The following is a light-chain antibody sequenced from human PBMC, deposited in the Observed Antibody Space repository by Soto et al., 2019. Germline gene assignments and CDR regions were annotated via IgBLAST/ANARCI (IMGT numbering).Light chain of an antibody. Sequence: DIQMTLSTSSLSASVGDRVIITCRASQTISTYLNWYQQKPGKAPKLLIYDASSLESGVPSRFSGSGSGTEFTLTITSLQPDDFATYYCQQYNTYSITFGQGTRLDIK. CDR1: QTISTY. CDR2: DAS. V-gene: IGKV1-5*01. J-gene: IGKJ5*01. CDR3: QQYNTYSIT.